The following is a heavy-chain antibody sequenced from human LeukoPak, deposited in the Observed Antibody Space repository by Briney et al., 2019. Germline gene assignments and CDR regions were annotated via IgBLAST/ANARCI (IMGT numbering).Heavy chain of an antibody. CDR2: IYYSGSI. Sequence: SETLSLTCTVSGGSISSYYWSWIRQPPGKGLEWIGYIYYSGSIKYNPSLKSRVTMSVGTSKNQFSLKLSSVTAADTAVYYCARGSWIQSSPAIYYFDYWGQGTLVTVSS. CDR1: GGSISSYY. CDR3: ARGSWIQSSPAIYYFDY. D-gene: IGHD5-18*01. J-gene: IGHJ4*02. V-gene: IGHV4-59*01.